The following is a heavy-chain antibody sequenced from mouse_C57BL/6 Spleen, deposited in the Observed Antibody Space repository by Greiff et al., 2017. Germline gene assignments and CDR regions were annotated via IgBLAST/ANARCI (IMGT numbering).Heavy chain of an antibody. V-gene: IGHV5-16*01. CDR1: GFTFSDYY. CDR3: ASEGAYDGYYGDWYFDV. Sequence: EVKLVESEGGLVQPGSSMKLSCTASGFTFSDYYMAWVRQVPEKGLEWVANINYDGSSTYYLDSLKSRFIISRDNAKNILYLQMSSLKSEDTATYYCASEGAYDGYYGDWYFDVWGTGTTVTVSS. D-gene: IGHD2-3*01. CDR2: INYDGSST. J-gene: IGHJ1*03.